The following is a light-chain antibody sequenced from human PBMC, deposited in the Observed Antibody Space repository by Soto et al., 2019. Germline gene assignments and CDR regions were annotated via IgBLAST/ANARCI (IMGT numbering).Light chain of an antibody. CDR1: SSNIGAGYD. CDR3: KSYAGSNTYV. Sequence: QSVLTQPPSVSGAPGQRVTISCTGSSSNIGAGYDVHWYQQLPGTAPKLLMFANINRPSGVPDRFSGSKSGNTASLTVSGLQAADEADYFCKSYAGSNTYVFGSGTKVTVL. J-gene: IGLJ1*01. V-gene: IGLV1-40*01. CDR2: ANI.